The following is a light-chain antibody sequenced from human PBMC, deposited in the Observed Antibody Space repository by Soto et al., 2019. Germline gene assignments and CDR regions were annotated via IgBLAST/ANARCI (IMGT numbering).Light chain of an antibody. CDR2: DAS. Sequence: DIQMTQSPSTLSASVGDRVTITCRASQSSSRWLAWYQQKPGKAPKLLIYDASSLESGVPSRFSGSGSGTEFTLTISSLQPDDFATYYCQQYNSYSATFGQGTKV. J-gene: IGKJ1*01. CDR3: QQYNSYSAT. V-gene: IGKV1-5*01. CDR1: QSSSRW.